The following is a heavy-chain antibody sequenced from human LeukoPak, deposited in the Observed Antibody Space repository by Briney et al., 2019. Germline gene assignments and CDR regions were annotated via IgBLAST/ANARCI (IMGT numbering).Heavy chain of an antibody. V-gene: IGHV4-4*07. CDR2: IYTSGST. J-gene: IGHJ4*02. CDR3: ARDYYDSSGYYYPFDY. Sequence: PSETLSLTCTVSGGSISSYYWSSIRQPAGKGLEWIGRIYTSGSTNYNPSLKSRVTMSVDTSKNQFSLKLSSVTAADTAVYYCARDYYDSSGYYYPFDYWGQGTLVTVSS. D-gene: IGHD3-22*01. CDR1: GGSISSYY.